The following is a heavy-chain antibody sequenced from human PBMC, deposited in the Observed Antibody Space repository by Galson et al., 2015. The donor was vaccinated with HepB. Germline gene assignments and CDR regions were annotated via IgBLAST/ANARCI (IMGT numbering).Heavy chain of an antibody. D-gene: IGHD3-10*01. Sequence: SLRLSCAASGFTFSSYAMSWVRQAPGKGLEWVSAISGSGGSTYYADSVKGRFTISRDNSKNTLYLQMNSLRAEDTAVYYCAKIYGSGSQFDYWGQGTLVTVSS. CDR3: AKIYGSGSQFDY. CDR2: ISGSGGST. V-gene: IGHV3-23*01. CDR1: GFTFSSYA. J-gene: IGHJ4*02.